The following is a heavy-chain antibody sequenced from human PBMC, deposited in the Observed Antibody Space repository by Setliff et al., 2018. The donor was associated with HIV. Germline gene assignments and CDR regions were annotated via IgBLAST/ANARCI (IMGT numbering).Heavy chain of an antibody. V-gene: IGHV1-46*01. Sequence: ASVKVSCKASGYTFTSYYVHWVRQAPGQGLERMGVIHPSGGSTSYAQRFQDRVTMTRDTSTSTVYMELSGLRSEDTAVYYCARVRYCSGGSCYGGEYWFDPWGQGTLVTVSS. D-gene: IGHD2-15*01. CDR1: GYTFTSYY. J-gene: IGHJ5*02. CDR3: ARVRYCSGGSCYGGEYWFDP. CDR2: IHPSGGST.